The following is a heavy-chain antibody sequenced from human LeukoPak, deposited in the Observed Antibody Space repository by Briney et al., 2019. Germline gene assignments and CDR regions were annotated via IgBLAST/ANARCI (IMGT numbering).Heavy chain of an antibody. J-gene: IGHJ4*02. Sequence: SETLSLTCTVSGGSISSSSYYWGWIRQPPGKGLEWIGSIYYTGGTYYNPSLKSRLTISVDTSKNQFSLKLTSVTAADTAVYYCTSSSSWYSGIDYWGQGTLVTVSS. CDR3: TSSSSWYSGIDY. D-gene: IGHD6-13*01. CDR2: IYYTGGT. V-gene: IGHV4-39*07. CDR1: GGSISSSSYY.